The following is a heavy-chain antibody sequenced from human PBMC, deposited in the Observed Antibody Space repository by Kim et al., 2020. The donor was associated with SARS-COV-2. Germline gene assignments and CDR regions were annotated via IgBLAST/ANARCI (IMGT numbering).Heavy chain of an antibody. CDR1: GFTVSDFY. CDR3: ARNSLTGYIYAMDD. CDR2: ITSSGATI. J-gene: IGHJ6*02. V-gene: IGHV3-11*04. D-gene: IGHD3-9*01. Sequence: GGSLRLSCAASGFTVSDFYMSWISQAPGEGLEWTAYITSSGATIQYTESVQGRFTRSRDNSKNSPFLQMKSLRSNDTAVYYCARNSLTGYIYAMDDCG.